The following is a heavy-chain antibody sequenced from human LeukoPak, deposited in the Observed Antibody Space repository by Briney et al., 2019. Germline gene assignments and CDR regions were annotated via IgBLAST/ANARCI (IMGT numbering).Heavy chain of an antibody. CDR1: GYTFTSYG. D-gene: IGHD5-18*01. CDR3: ARDPHSYGYGQQPIHNDY. J-gene: IGHJ4*02. V-gene: IGHV1-18*01. Sequence: GASVKVSCKASGYTFTSYGISWVRQAPGQGLEWMGWISPYNGKTNYAQKLQGRVTMTTDTSTSTAYMELRSLRSDDTAVYYCARDPHSYGYGQQPIHNDYWGQGTLVTVSS. CDR2: ISPYNGKT.